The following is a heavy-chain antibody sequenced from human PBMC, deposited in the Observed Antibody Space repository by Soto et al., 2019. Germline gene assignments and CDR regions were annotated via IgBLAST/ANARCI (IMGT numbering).Heavy chain of an antibody. D-gene: IGHD6-19*01. CDR2: IYYSGST. CDR1: GGSISSYY. CDR3: AMGVAVAGIFDY. Sequence: QVQLQESGPGLVKPSETLSLTCTVSGGSISSYYWSWIRQPPGKGLEWIGYIYYSGSTNYNPSLTRRFTISADTSKNQFALKRSSVTAADTAVYYCAMGVAVAGIFDYWGQGTLVTVSS. V-gene: IGHV4-59*01. J-gene: IGHJ4*02.